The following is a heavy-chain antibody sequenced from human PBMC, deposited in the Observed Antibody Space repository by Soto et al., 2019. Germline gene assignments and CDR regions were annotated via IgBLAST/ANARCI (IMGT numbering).Heavy chain of an antibody. D-gene: IGHD3-9*01. CDR1: GYSFTSYW. V-gene: IGHV5-51*01. J-gene: IGHJ6*02. CDR3: ARPQYYDILTGYPGYGMDV. CDR2: IYPGDSDT. Sequence: PGESLKISCKGSGYSFTSYWIGWVRQMPGKGLEWMGIIYPGDSDTRYSPSFQGQVTISADKSISTAYLQWSSLKASDTAMYYCARPQYYDILTGYPGYGMDVWGQGTTVTVSS.